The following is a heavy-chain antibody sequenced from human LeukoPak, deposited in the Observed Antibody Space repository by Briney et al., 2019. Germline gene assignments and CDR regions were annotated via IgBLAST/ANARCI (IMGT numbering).Heavy chain of an antibody. Sequence: GGSLRLSCAASGFTLSSYWMSWVRQAPGKGLEWVANIKQDGSEKYYVDSVKGRFTISRDNAKNSLYLQMNSLRAEDTALYYCAKDISFARSAYWYFDLWGRGTLVTVSS. CDR1: GFTLSSYW. CDR2: IKQDGSEK. CDR3: AKDISFARSAYWYFDL. J-gene: IGHJ2*01. V-gene: IGHV3-7*03. D-gene: IGHD1-26*01.